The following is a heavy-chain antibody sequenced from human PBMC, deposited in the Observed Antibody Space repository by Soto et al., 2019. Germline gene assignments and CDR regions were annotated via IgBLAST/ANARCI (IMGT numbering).Heavy chain of an antibody. D-gene: IGHD6-19*01. CDR3: ARAVCGWQSYYYYVMDV. Sequence: AQTLSLTCAISGDSVSSNSAAWNWIRQSPSRGLEWLGRTYYRSKWYNDYAVSVKSRITINPDTSKNQFSLQLNSVTPEDTAVYYCARAVCGWQSYYYYVMDVCGQGSTVIVSS. V-gene: IGHV6-1*01. J-gene: IGHJ6*02. CDR2: TYYRSKWYN. CDR1: GDSVSSNSAA.